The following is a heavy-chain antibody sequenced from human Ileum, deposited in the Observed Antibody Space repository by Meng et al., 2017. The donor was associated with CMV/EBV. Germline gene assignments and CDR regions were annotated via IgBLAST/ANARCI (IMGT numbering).Heavy chain of an antibody. CDR1: GYSFTSLG. CDR3: ARSGDPGITVTGAFDI. Sequence: QVQIVQSGAEVKKPGASVRVSCKASGYSFTSLGMHWVRQTPGQKLEWMGYINGDNGDTAFSPKAQGRVTITRDTSASTAYMELNNLRSEDTGIYYCARSGDPGITVTGAFDIWGQGTLVTVSS. V-gene: IGHV1-3*01. J-gene: IGHJ4*02. D-gene: IGHD6-19*01. CDR2: INGDNGDT.